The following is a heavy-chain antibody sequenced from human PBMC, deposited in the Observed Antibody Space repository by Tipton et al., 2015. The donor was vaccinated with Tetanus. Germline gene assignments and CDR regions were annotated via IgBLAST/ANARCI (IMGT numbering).Heavy chain of an antibody. D-gene: IGHD6-19*01. Sequence: VQLVQSGAEVKKPGESLKISCKGSGYSFTSYWIGWVRQMPGKGLEWMGIIYPGDSDTRYSPSFQGQVTISRDNSKNTLYLQMNSLRAEDTAVYYCAKVVAEGYWGQGTLVTVSS. V-gene: IGHV5-51*03. J-gene: IGHJ4*02. CDR3: AKVVAEGY. CDR2: IYPGDSDT. CDR1: GYSFTSYW.